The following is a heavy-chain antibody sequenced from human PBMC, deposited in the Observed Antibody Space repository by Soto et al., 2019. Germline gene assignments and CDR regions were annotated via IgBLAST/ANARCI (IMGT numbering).Heavy chain of an antibody. CDR2: IIPSFGTA. CDR3: ARSNGSSMDTPMAQFYY. D-gene: IGHD5-18*01. V-gene: IGHV1-69*12. J-gene: IGHJ4*02. CDR1: GGTFSSYA. Sequence: QVQLVQSGAEVKKPGSSVKVSCKASGGTFSSYAISWVRQAPGQGVEWMGGIIPSFGTANYAQKFQGRVTITADESTSTAYMELSSLRSEDTAVYYCARSNGSSMDTPMAQFYYWGQGTLVTGSS.